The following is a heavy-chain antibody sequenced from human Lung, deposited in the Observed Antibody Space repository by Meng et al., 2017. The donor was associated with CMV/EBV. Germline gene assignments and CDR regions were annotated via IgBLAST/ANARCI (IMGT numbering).Heavy chain of an antibody. J-gene: IGHJ4*02. CDR3: ARQYSSSYYSDY. Sequence: SETLSLTCGIYGGSPSGYYWSWIRQTPGKGLEWIGEIRHSGDITNYNPSLKSRVTISIDTSKKQFSLKLSAVTAADTAVYYCARQYSSSYYSDYWGQGTLVTVSS. D-gene: IGHD6-6*01. CDR1: GGSPSGYY. CDR2: IRHSGDIT. V-gene: IGHV4-34*01.